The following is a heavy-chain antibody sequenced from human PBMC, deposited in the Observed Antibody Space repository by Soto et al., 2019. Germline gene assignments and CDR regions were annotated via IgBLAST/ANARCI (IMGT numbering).Heavy chain of an antibody. J-gene: IGHJ5*02. D-gene: IGHD4-17*01. CDR1: GGSMRSGGYF. V-gene: IGHV4-31*03. CDR2: IYYTGTT. Sequence: SETLSLTCTVSGGSMRSGGYFWSWIRQHPGKGLEWIGYIYYTGTTYYNPSFKGRVIISVDLSKGQFSLKLSSVTAADTAFYYCAKDPSPQPTTVVTPGWFDPWGQGILVTVSS. CDR3: AKDPSPQPTTVVTPGWFDP.